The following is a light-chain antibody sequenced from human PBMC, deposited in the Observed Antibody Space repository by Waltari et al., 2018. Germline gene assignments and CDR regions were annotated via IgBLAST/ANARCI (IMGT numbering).Light chain of an antibody. CDR3: QSADSNDGV. J-gene: IGLJ2*01. Sequence: ELTQPPSVSVSPGQTARITCSGDVLSDRHAYWYQQKPGQAPGLVVYKDNEGPGGIPERCSGSSSGTRVTLTISRVQAEDDADYYCQSADSNDGVFGGGTKLTVL. CDR2: KDN. V-gene: IGLV3-25*03. CDR1: VLSDRH.